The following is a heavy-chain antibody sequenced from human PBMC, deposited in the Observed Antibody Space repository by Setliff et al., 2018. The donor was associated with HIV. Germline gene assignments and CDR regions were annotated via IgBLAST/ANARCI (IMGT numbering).Heavy chain of an antibody. Sequence: SETLSLTCTVSGASISSYYWSWIRQPAGKGLEWIGRIYTSGRTKYNPSLKSRVTMSVDTSKNQFSLNLTSVTAADTALYFCARATGPTYYFDYWGQGTLVTVSS. V-gene: IGHV4-4*07. CDR3: ARATGPTYYFDY. J-gene: IGHJ4*02. CDR2: IYTSGRT. CDR1: GASISSYY.